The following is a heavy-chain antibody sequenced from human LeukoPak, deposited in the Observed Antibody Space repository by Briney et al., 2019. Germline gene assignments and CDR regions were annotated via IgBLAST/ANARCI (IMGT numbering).Heavy chain of an antibody. CDR3: AKDWGSKFASGSSYLDS. CDR1: GFTFSSYW. J-gene: IGHJ4*02. CDR2: IKQDGSEK. Sequence: QSGGSLRLSCAASGFTFSSYWMSWVRQAPGKGLEWVANIKQDGSEKYYVDSVKGRFTISRDNAKNSLYLQMNSLRAEDTAVYFCAKDWGSKFASGSSYLDSWGQGTLVTVSS. D-gene: IGHD3-10*01. V-gene: IGHV3-7*01.